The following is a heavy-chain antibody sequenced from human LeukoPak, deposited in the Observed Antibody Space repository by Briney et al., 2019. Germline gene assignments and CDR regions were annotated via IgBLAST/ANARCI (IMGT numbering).Heavy chain of an antibody. Sequence: ASVKVSCKASGYSFTSYTITWVRQAPGQGLEWMGWISVYNGDTKYAHQLQGRVTMTTDTSTSTAYMELRSFRSDDTAVYYCARGLGLNVAAPLDYWGQGTLGTVSS. CDR1: GYSFTSYT. CDR3: ARGLGLNVAAPLDY. D-gene: IGHD6-13*01. V-gene: IGHV1-18*01. CDR2: ISVYNGDT. J-gene: IGHJ4*02.